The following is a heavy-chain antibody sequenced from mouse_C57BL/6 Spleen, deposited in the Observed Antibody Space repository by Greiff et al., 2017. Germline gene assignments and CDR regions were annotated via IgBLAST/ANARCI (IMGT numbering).Heavy chain of an antibody. V-gene: IGHV1-15*01. J-gene: IGHJ3*01. Sequence: QVQLQQSGAELVRPGASVTLSCKASGYTFTDYEMHWVKQTPVHGLEWIGAIDPETGGTAYNQKFKGKAILTADKSSSTAYMELRSLTSEDSAVYYCTRGRRGEAWFAYWGQGTLVTVSA. CDR1: GYTFTDYE. CDR3: TRGRRGEAWFAY. CDR2: IDPETGGT.